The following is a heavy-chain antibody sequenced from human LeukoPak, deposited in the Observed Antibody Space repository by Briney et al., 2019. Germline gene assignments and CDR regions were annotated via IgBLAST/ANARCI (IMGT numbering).Heavy chain of an antibody. CDR3: ARSYCSTSSCYHNWFDS. Sequence: SETLSLTCTVSGGSISSSSYYWGWIRQPPEKGLEWIGSIYYSGTTYYNPSLKSRVTISVDTSKNQFSLKLSSVTAADTAVYYCARSYCSTSSCYHNWFDSWGQGTLVTVSS. CDR1: GGSISSSSYY. V-gene: IGHV4-39*01. J-gene: IGHJ5*01. CDR2: IYYSGTT. D-gene: IGHD2-2*01.